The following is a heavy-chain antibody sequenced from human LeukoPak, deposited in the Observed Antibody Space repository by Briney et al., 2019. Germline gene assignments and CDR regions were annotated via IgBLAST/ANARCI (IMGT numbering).Heavy chain of an antibody. CDR1: GGSISSGSYY. D-gene: IGHD2-2*01. Sequence: SETLSLTCTVSGGSISSGSYYWSWIRQPAGKGLEWIGRIYTSGSTNYNPSLKSRVTISVDRSKNQFSLKLSSVTAADTAVYYCARGDPQLLLDHWGQGTLVTVSS. V-gene: IGHV4-61*02. J-gene: IGHJ4*02. CDR2: IYTSGST. CDR3: ARGDPQLLLDH.